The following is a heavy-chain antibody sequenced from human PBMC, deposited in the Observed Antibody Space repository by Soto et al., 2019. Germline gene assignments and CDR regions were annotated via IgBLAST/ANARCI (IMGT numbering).Heavy chain of an antibody. CDR3: AKARITIFGVTQDFDY. J-gene: IGHJ4*02. Sequence: EVQLLESGGGLVQPGGSLRLSCAASGFTFTTYAMSWFRQAPGKGLGWVSGTSGSGGTTHYTDSVKGRFTISRDNSKNTLYLQMNSLRADDTAVYYCAKARITIFGVTQDFDYWGQGTLVTVSS. CDR1: GFTFTTYA. CDR2: TSGSGGTT. D-gene: IGHD3-3*01. V-gene: IGHV3-23*01.